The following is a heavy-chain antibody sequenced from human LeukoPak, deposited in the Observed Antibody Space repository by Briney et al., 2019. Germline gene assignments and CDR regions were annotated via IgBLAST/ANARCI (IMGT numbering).Heavy chain of an antibody. D-gene: IGHD5-18*01. Sequence: SETLSLTCAVYGGSFSGYYWSWIRQPPGKGLEGIGEINHSGSTNYNASLKIRVTISVDTSKNPFSLKLSSVTAADTAVYYCARHLRRGYSYGNNWFDPWGQGTLVTVSS. CDR3: ARHLRRGYSYGNNWFDP. CDR2: INHSGST. V-gene: IGHV4-34*01. J-gene: IGHJ5*02. CDR1: GGSFSGYY.